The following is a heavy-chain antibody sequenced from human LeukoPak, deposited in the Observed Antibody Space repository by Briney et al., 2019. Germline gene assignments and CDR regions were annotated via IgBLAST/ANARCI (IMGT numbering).Heavy chain of an antibody. V-gene: IGHV4-39*01. CDR2: IYYSGTT. D-gene: IGHD3-9*01. Sequence: SETLSLTCTVSGGSITRNSHHWDWIRQAPGKGLEWIGNIYYSGTTSYNPSLQSRVSISVDTSKNQFSLRLSSVSAADTAVYYCARRGDILTDYAFDYWGQGTLVTVSS. J-gene: IGHJ4*02. CDR1: GGSITRNSHH. CDR3: ARRGDILTDYAFDY.